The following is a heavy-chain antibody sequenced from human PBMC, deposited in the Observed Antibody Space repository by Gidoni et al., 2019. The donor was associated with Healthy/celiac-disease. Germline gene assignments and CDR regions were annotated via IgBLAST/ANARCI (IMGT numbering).Heavy chain of an antibody. CDR2: IYSSGST. V-gene: IGHV4-39*01. J-gene: IGHJ4*02. CDR3: ARREGDDYGDYEHDY. D-gene: IGHD4-17*01. CDR1: GVSISSISYY. Sequence: QLQLQESCPGLVKPSETLSLTCTVSGVSISSISYYWGWIRQPPGKGLEWIGSIYSSGSTYYNPSLKSRVTISVDTSKNQFSLKLSSVTAADTAVYYCARREGDDYGDYEHDYWGQGTLVTVSS.